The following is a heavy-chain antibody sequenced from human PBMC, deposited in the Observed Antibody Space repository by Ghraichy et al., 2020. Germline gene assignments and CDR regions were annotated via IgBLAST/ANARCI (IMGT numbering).Heavy chain of an antibody. V-gene: IGHV3-66*01. J-gene: IGHJ3*02. Sequence: VSVIYSGGSTYYADSVKGRFTISRDNSKNTLYLQMNSLRAEDTAVYYCARESGSVLLLPASVVAFDIWGKG. D-gene: IGHD4-23*01. CDR3: ARESGSVLLLPASVVAFDI. CDR2: IYSGGST.